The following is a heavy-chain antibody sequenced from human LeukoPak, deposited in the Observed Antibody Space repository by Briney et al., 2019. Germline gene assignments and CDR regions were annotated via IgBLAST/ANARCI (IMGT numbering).Heavy chain of an antibody. J-gene: IGHJ3*02. Sequence: PGGSLRLSCAASGFTFNSYAMTWVRQAPGKGLEWVSSISPRSSYIYFADSLKGRFTISRDNTKSSLYLQMSSLRVEDTAVYYCARDLVGGTSGAFDIWGQGTMVTVSS. CDR2: ISPRSSYI. CDR1: GFTFNSYA. V-gene: IGHV3-21*01. D-gene: IGHD1-26*01. CDR3: ARDLVGGTSGAFDI.